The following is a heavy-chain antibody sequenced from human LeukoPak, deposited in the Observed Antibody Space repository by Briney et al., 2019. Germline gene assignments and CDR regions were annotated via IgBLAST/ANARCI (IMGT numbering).Heavy chain of an antibody. D-gene: IGHD6-19*01. Sequence: ASVKVSCKASGYTFTAYGISWVRQAPGQGLEWLGWISAYNGNTNYVQKLQGRVTMTTDTSTSTAYMELRSLRSDDTAVYYRARGASHSSAGNAFDTWGQGTMVTVSS. V-gene: IGHV1-18*01. J-gene: IGHJ3*02. CDR1: GYTFTAYG. CDR2: ISAYNGNT. CDR3: ARGASHSSAGNAFDT.